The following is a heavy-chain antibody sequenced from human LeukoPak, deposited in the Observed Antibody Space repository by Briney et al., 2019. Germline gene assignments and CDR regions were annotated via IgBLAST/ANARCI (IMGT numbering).Heavy chain of an antibody. CDR1: GYTFTAYY. Sequence: ASVMVSCKASGYTFTAYYMHWVRQAPGQGLEWMGWINPNSGGTKYAQNFQGRVTMTRDTSISTAYMELSSLRSDDTAVYYCARDRGGDAFDIWGQGTMVTVSS. D-gene: IGHD3-10*01. J-gene: IGHJ3*02. CDR3: ARDRGGDAFDI. V-gene: IGHV1-2*02. CDR2: INPNSGGT.